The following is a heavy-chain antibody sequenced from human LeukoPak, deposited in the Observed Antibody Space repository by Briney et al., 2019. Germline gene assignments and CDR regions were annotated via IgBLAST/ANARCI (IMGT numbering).Heavy chain of an antibody. CDR3: ARFYYWRQYCSGGSCSSTSYGMDV. V-gene: IGHV1-2*02. D-gene: IGHD2-15*01. CDR1: GYTFTGYY. Sequence: VASVKVSCKASGYTFTGYYMHWVRQAPGQGLEWMGWINPNSGGTNYAQKFQGRVTMTRDTSISTAYVELSRLRSDDTAVYYCARFYYWRQYCSGGSCSSTSYGMDVWGQGTTVTVSS. CDR2: INPNSGGT. J-gene: IGHJ6*02.